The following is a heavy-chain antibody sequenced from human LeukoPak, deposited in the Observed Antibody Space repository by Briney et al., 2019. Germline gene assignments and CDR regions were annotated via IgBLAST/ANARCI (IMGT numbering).Heavy chain of an antibody. Sequence: SETLSLTCTVSGGSISSGDYYWSWIRQPPGKGLEWIGYIYYSGSTYYNPSLKSRVTISVDTSKNQSSLKLSSVTAADAAVYYCAREIVVVPAAIDYWGQGTLVTVSS. CDR2: IYYSGST. CDR3: AREIVVVPAAIDY. CDR1: GGSISSGDYY. D-gene: IGHD2-2*01. V-gene: IGHV4-30-4*01. J-gene: IGHJ4*02.